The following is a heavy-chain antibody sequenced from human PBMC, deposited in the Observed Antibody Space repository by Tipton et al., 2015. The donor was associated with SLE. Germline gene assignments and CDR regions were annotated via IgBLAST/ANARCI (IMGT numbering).Heavy chain of an antibody. CDR2: IYYSGTT. CDR1: GGSISSTYYY. V-gene: IGHV4-39*07. CDR3: ARQWEQPYYFEY. D-gene: IGHD1-26*01. J-gene: IGHJ4*02. Sequence: TLSLTCSVSGGSISSTYYYWGWIRQPPGKGLEWIGNIYYSGTTKYNPSLKSRVNISADTSKNQFSLKLSSVTAADTAVYYCARQWEQPYYFEYWGQGRLVTVSS.